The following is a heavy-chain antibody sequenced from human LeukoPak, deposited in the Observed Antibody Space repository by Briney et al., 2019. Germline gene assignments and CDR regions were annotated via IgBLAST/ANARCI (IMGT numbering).Heavy chain of an antibody. CDR1: GFTFSSYG. CDR2: IRYDGSNK. J-gene: IGHJ6*03. D-gene: IGHD6-13*01. Sequence: GGSLRHSCAASGFTFSSYGMHWVRQAPGKGLVWVAFIRYDGSNKYYADSVKGRFTISRDNSKNTLYLQMNSLRAEDTAVYYCAKEGTRYSSSWYYYYYMDVWGKGTTVTVSS. V-gene: IGHV3-30*02. CDR3: AKEGTRYSSSWYYYYYMDV.